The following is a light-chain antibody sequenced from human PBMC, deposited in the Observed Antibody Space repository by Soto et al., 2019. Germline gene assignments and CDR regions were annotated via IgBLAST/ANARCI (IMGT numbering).Light chain of an antibody. V-gene: IGLV2-8*01. CDR2: EVN. Sequence: QSALTQPPSASGSPGQSITISCTGTTSDVGGYNYVSWYQQHPGSAPKLIIHEVNKRPSGVPDRFSGSKSGNTASLTVTGLQSEDGADYYCSSYAGSNILVFGEGTKVTVL. CDR1: TSDVGGYNY. CDR3: SSYAGSNILV. J-gene: IGLJ2*01.